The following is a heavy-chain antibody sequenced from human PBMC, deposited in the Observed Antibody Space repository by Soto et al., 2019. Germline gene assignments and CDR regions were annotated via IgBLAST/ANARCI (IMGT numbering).Heavy chain of an antibody. CDR2: IIPIFGTA. V-gene: IGHV1-69*12. Sequence: QVQLVQSGAEVKKPGSSVKVSCKASGGTFSSYAISWVRQAPGQGLEWMGGIIPIFGTANYAQKFQGRVTVTADESTSTAYMGLSSLRSEDTAVYYCARGVGVATTRLSYYYYGMDVWGQGTTVTVSS. CDR3: ARGVGVATTRLSYYYYGMDV. CDR1: GGTFSSYA. D-gene: IGHD5-12*01. J-gene: IGHJ6*02.